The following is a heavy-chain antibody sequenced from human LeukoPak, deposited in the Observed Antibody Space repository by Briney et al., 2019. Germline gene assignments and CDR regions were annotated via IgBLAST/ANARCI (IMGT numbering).Heavy chain of an antibody. J-gene: IGHJ4*02. CDR2: IYYSGST. V-gene: IGHV4-59*01. CDR1: GGSISSYY. Sequence: PSETLSLTCTVSGGSISSYYWSWIRQPPGKGLEWIGYIYYSGSTNYNPSLKSRVTISVDTSKNQFSLKLSSVTAADTAVYYCARDDGYYDSSGYFRYWGQGTLVTVSS. CDR3: ARDDGYYDSSGYFRY. D-gene: IGHD3-22*01.